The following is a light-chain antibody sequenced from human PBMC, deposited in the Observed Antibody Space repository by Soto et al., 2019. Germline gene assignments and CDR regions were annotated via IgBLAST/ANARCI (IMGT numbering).Light chain of an antibody. J-gene: IGLJ1*01. CDR2: NVN. V-gene: IGLV2-14*01. CDR3: SSFTSISIYV. CDR1: SSDVGNYNY. Sequence: QSVLAQSASVSGSPGQSITISCTGASSDVGNYNYVSWYQQHPGEVPKLIIFNVNNRPSGVSNRFSGSKSGNTASLTISGLQAEFLADYYCSSFTSISIYVFVTVSNVTVL.